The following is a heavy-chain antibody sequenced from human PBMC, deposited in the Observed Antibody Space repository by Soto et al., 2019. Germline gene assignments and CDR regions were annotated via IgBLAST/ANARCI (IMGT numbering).Heavy chain of an antibody. CDR1: GGTFSSYA. CDR3: ARDSGPAVVMVAASGYNWFDP. CDR2: SIPIFGTA. J-gene: IGHJ5*02. D-gene: IGHD2-15*01. V-gene: IGHV1-69*01. Sequence: QVQLVQSGAEVKKPGSSVKVSCKASGGTFSSYAISWVRQAPGQGLEWMGGSIPIFGTANYAQKFQGRVTITADECTSTDYMELSSLRSEDTAVYYCARDSGPAVVMVAASGYNWFDPWGQGTLVTVSS.